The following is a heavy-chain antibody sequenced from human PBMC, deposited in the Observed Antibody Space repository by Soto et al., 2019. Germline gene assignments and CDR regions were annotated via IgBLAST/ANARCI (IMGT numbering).Heavy chain of an antibody. V-gene: IGHV1-69*01. CDR2: IIPISGTA. CDR3: ARSQGSSTSLEIYYYYYYGMDV. J-gene: IGHJ6*02. Sequence: QVQLVQSGAEVKKPGSSVKVSCKASGGTFSSYAISWVRQAPGQGLEWMGGIIPISGTANYAQKFQCRVTITADESTSTVYMALRSLRSEDTAVYFCARSQGSSTSLEIYYYYYYGMDVWGQGTTVTVSS. D-gene: IGHD2-2*01. CDR1: GGTFSSYA.